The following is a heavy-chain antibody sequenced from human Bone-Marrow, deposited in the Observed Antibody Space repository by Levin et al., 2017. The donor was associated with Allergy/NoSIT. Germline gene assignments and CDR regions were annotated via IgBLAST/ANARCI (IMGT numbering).Heavy chain of an antibody. CDR2: IYNSGRT. V-gene: IGHV4-59*01. Sequence: SETLSLTCTVSGGSISGYYWSWIRQPPGKGLEWIGYIYNSGRTNYNPSLKSRVTISVNTSKNQFSLRLTSVTAADTAVYYCARCPSGSYPTRFDYWGQGTLVTVSS. CDR1: GGSISGYY. CDR3: ARCPSGSYPTRFDY. D-gene: IGHD1-26*01. J-gene: IGHJ4*02.